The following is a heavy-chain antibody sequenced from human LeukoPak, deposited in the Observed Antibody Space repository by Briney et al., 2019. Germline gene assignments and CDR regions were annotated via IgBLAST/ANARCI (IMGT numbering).Heavy chain of an antibody. CDR2: ISNSGST. J-gene: IGHJ6*03. Sequence: PSETLSLTCTVSGGAITSHYWTWIRQSPVKGLEWIGDISNSGSTSYNPSLKSRVTISIDTSKNQFSLKLSSVTAADTAVYYCGRDALVGYFSYYYMDVWGKGTTVTVSS. V-gene: IGHV4-59*11. CDR3: GRDALVGYFSYYYMDV. CDR1: GGAITSHY. D-gene: IGHD2-15*01.